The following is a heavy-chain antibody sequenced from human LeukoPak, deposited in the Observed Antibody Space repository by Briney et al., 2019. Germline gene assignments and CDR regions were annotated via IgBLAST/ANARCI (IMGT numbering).Heavy chain of an antibody. CDR2: ISGSGGST. CDR1: GFTFSSYA. D-gene: IGHD4-17*01. V-gene: IGHV3-23*01. CDR3: AKETTVTPMDYFDY. J-gene: IGHJ4*02. Sequence: GGSLRLSCAASGFTFSSYAMSWVRQAPGKGLDWVSSISGSGGSTYYADSVKGQFAVSRDNSKNTLYLQMNSLRAEDTAVYYCAKETTVTPMDYFDYWGQGTLVTVSS.